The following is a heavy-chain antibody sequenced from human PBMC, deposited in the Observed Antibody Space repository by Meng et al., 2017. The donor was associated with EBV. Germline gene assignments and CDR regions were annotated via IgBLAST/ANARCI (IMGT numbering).Heavy chain of an antibody. CDR3: ARAEIAAAGRLDY. V-gene: IGHV1-69*06. CDR1: GGTFSSYA. Sequence: QGGGAVKMPGSSVKGYCEASGGTFSSYAISWGRQAPGQGLEWMGGIIPIFGTANYAQKFQGRVTITADKSTSTAYMELSSLRSEDTAVYYCARAEIAAAGRLDYWGQGTLVTVSS. J-gene: IGHJ4*02. CDR2: IIPIFGTA. D-gene: IGHD6-13*01.